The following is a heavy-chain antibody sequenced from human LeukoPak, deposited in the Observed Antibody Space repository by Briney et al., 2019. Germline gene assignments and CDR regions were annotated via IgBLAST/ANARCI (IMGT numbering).Heavy chain of an antibody. Sequence: GGSLRLSCAASGFTFSGFGMHWVRQAPGKGLEWVAFIRYDGINKYYADSVKGRFTISRDNSNNTLSLQMNSLRAEDTALYYCARVVRYDSSSQNAFDICGQGTMVTVSS. CDR1: GFTFSGFG. CDR3: ARVVRYDSSSQNAFDI. V-gene: IGHV3-30*02. D-gene: IGHD3-22*01. CDR2: IRYDGINK. J-gene: IGHJ3*02.